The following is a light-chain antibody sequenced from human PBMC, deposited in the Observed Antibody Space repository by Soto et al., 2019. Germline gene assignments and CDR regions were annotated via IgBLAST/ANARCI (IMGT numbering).Light chain of an antibody. CDR3: GSYSGTTTRV. J-gene: IGLJ1*01. Sequence: QSALTQPVSVSGSPGQSITISCAGSSSDIGGYNYVSWYQQYPGKAPQLIIYEVTSRPSGISNRFSASKSGNTASLTISGLQAEDEADYYCGSYSGTTTRVFGTGTKLTVL. V-gene: IGLV2-14*01. CDR2: EVT. CDR1: SSDIGGYNY.